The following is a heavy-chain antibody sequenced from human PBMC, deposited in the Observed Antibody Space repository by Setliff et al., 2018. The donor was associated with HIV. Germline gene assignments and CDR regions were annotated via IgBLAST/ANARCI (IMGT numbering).Heavy chain of an antibody. J-gene: IGHJ4*02. Sequence: PGGSLRLSCAASGFTFSSYNMNWVRQAPGKGLEWVSSISSSSSYIYYADSVKGRFTISRDNAKNSRDLQMNSLRAEDTAVYYCARAYDDYDSDLDYWGQGTLVTVSS. D-gene: IGHD4-17*01. CDR3: ARAYDDYDSDLDY. V-gene: IGHV3-21*01. CDR2: ISSSSSYI. CDR1: GFTFSSYN.